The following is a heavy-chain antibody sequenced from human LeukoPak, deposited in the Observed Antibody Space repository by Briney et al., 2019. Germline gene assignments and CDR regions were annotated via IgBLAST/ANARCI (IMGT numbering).Heavy chain of an antibody. J-gene: IGHJ4*02. V-gene: IGHV1-2*06. CDR1: GYTFTGCY. D-gene: IGHD4-17*01. CDR2: INPNSGGT. CDR3: AMGSTVTTSPHFDY. Sequence: ASVKVSCKASGYTFTGCYMHWVRQAPGQGLEWMGRINPNSGGTNYAQKFQGRVTMTRDTSISTAYMELSRLRSDDTAVYYCAMGSTVTTSPHFDYWGQGTLVTVSS.